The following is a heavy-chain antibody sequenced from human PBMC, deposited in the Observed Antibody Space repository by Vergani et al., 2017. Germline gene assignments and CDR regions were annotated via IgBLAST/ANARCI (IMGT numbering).Heavy chain of an antibody. CDR2: IRSKNDGGTA. CDR3: TRDAVTIWEHIVVVTXPPVYYYYYYGMDV. J-gene: IGHJ6*02. D-gene: IGHD2-21*02. Sequence: VQLVESGGGVVQPGKSLSLSCETSGFIFSDYVMHWVRQAPGKGLEWIGRIRSKNDGGTADYAAPLKGRFTISRDDSKDSAFLLVNNLKTEDTAVYYCTRDAVTIWEHIVVVTXPPVYYYYYYGMDVWGQGTTVTVSS. V-gene: IGHV3-15*01. CDR1: GFIFSDYV.